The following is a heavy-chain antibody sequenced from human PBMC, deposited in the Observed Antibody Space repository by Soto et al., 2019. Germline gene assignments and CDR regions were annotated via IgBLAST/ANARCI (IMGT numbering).Heavy chain of an antibody. J-gene: IGHJ1*01. D-gene: IGHD5-12*01. CDR3: AREASGYDF. CDR1: GGTFSSFG. V-gene: IGHV1-69*13. Sequence: ASVKVSCKASGGTFSSFGISWVRQAPGQGLEWMGGIIPVFGRPNYAQRFRGRLTITADESTNTSYMELIDLTSEDKAVYYCAREASGYDFWGQGTQVTVYS. CDR2: IIPVFGRP.